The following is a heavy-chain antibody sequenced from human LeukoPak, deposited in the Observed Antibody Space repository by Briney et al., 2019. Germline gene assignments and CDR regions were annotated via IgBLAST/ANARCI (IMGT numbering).Heavy chain of an antibody. V-gene: IGHV3-7*03. J-gene: IGHJ4*02. Sequence: GRSLRLSCAASGFTFSSFWMSWVRQAPGKGLEWVANIKKDGSQKYYVDSVEGRFTISRDNAKNSLYLQMDSLRLDDTAVYYCTRVFGGYDVSDSWGQGTRVTVSS. CDR3: TRVFGGYDVSDS. CDR2: IKKDGSQK. D-gene: IGHD3-3*01. CDR1: GFTFSSFW.